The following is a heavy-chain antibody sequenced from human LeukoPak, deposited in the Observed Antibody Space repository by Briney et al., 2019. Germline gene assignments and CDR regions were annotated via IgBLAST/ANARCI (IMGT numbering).Heavy chain of an antibody. CDR2: TKPDGSER. J-gene: IGHJ4*02. CDR3: ARGSTWGGDY. V-gene: IGHV3-7*05. D-gene: IGHD3-16*01. Sequence: GGALRISRAAPGFTFCSSLMSLVRPAPGKRLEWVATTKPDGSERYHVDSVKGRFTISRDNAKNLLYLQMSSLRAEDTPVYYCARGSTWGGDYWGQGTLATVSS. CDR1: GFTFCSSL.